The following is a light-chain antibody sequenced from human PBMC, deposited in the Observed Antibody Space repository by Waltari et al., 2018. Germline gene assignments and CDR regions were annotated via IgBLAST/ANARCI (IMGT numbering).Light chain of an antibody. CDR2: DVS. V-gene: IGLV2-14*01. J-gene: IGLJ1*01. Sequence: QSALTQPASVSGSPGQSITISCTGTSSDVGGYNYVSWLQQHPGKAPKLMISDVSKRPSVVSNRFSGSKSRNTAALTISELQAEDEADYYCSSYRSSSTSIVFGTGTKVTVL. CDR1: SSDVGGYNY. CDR3: SSYRSSSTSIV.